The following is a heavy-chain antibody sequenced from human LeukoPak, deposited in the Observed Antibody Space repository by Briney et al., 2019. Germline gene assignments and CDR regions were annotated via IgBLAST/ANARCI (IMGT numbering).Heavy chain of an antibody. CDR3: ARDKGGSHYDILTGYYDAFDI. CDR1: GGSISSGGYY. Sequence: SQTLSLTCTVSGGSISSGGYYWSWIRQHPGKGLEWIGYIYYSGSTYYNPSLKSRVTISVDTSKDQFSLKLSSVTAADTAVYYCARDKGGSHYDILTGYYDAFDIWGQGTMVTVSS. V-gene: IGHV4-31*03. CDR2: IYYSGST. J-gene: IGHJ3*02. D-gene: IGHD3-9*01.